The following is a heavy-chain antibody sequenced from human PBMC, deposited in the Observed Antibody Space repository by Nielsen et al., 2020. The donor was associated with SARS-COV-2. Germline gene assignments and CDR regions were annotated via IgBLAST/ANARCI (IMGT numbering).Heavy chain of an antibody. CDR1: DSSLLVHY. D-gene: IGHD3-3*01. CDR2: FILIVIP. CDR3: ARDGASGRFYDWLSHFDL. Sequence: SATLSLTFAVSDSSLLVHYWTWFRQPPGKGLDWFGEFILIVIPNTNPSLKSRVTISVDTSKSQFSLKLLSVTAADTAVYYCARDGASGRFYDWLSHFDLWGRGNLVTVSS. J-gene: IGHJ2*01. V-gene: IGHV4-34*12.